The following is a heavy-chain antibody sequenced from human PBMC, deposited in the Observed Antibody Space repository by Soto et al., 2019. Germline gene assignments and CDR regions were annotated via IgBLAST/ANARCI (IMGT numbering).Heavy chain of an antibody. CDR1: GGSISSSNW. J-gene: IGHJ6*02. CDR2: IYHSGST. V-gene: IGHV4-4*02. D-gene: IGHD3-22*01. CDR3: ARRGQTRDSPYGMDV. Sequence: TLSLTCAVSGGSISSSNWWSWVRQPPGKGLEWIGEIYHSGSTNYNPPLKSRVTISVDKSKNQFSLKLSSVTAADTAVYYCARRGQTRDSPYGMDVWGQGTTVTVSS.